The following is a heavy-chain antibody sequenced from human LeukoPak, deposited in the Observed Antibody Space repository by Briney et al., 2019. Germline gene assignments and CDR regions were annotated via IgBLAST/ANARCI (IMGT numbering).Heavy chain of an antibody. J-gene: IGHJ3*02. CDR3: ARQDNDAVDI. Sequence: PGGSLRLSCKGSGYSFTNYWIAWVRQMPGKGLEWMGIIYPGDPDPRYSPSFQGQVTISADKSISTAFLQWSSLKASDTAMYYCARQDNDAVDIWGQGTMVTVSS. V-gene: IGHV5-51*01. CDR2: IYPGDPDP. CDR1: GYSFTNYW.